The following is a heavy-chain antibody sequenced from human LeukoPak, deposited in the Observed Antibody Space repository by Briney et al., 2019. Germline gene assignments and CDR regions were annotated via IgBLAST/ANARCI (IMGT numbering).Heavy chain of an antibody. V-gene: IGHV4-34*01. CDR2: INHSGST. Sequence: PSETLSLTCAVYGGSFSGYYWSWIRQPPGKGLEWIGEINHSGSTNYNPSLKSRVTISLDTSKNQFSLRLTSVTAADTAVYYCATGQILYGSHYWGLGTLVTVSS. D-gene: IGHD3-10*01. J-gene: IGHJ4*02. CDR3: ATGQILYGSHY. CDR1: GGSFSGYY.